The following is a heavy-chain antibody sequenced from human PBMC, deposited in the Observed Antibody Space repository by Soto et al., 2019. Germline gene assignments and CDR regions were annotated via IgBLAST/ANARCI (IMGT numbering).Heavy chain of an antibody. CDR1: GGTFSSYA. CDR3: ARPTITGTTVIYYYYGMDV. CDR2: IIPIFGTA. D-gene: IGHD1-20*01. V-gene: IGHV1-69*13. Sequence: SVKVSCKASGGTFSSYAISWVRQAPGQGLEWMGGIIPIFGTANYAQKFQGRVTITADESTSTAYMELSSLRSEDTAVYYCARPTITGTTVIYYYYGMDVWGQGTTVTVSS. J-gene: IGHJ6*02.